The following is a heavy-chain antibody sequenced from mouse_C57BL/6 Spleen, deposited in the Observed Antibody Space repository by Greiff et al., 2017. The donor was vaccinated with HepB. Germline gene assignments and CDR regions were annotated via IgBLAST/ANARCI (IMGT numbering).Heavy chain of an antibody. CDR1: GFTFSDYG. CDR2: ISSGSSTI. V-gene: IGHV5-17*01. D-gene: IGHD5-5*01. CDR3: ATTRGFAY. J-gene: IGHJ3*01. Sequence: EVKLVESGGGLVKPGGSLKLSCAASGFTFSDYGMHWVRQAPEKGLEWVAYISSGSSTIYYADTVKGRFTISRDNAKNTLFLQMTSLRSDDTAMYYCATTRGFAYWGQGTLVTVSA.